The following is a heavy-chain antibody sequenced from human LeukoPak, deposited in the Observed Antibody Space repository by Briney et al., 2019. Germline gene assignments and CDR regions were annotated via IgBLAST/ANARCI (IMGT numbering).Heavy chain of an antibody. V-gene: IGHV1-8*01. J-gene: IGHJ4*02. D-gene: IGHD4-17*01. Sequence: ASVKVSCKASGYTFTSYDINWVRQATGQGLEWMGWMNPNSGNTGYAQKFQGRVTMTRNTSISTAYMELSSLRSEDTAVYYCAIVDGDYIFLFDYWGQGTLVTVSS. CDR2: MNPNSGNT. CDR3: AIVDGDYIFLFDY. CDR1: GYTFTSYD.